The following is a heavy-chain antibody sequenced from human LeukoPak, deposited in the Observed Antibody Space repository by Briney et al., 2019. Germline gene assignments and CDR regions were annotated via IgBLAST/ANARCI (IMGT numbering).Heavy chain of an antibody. CDR1: GGSISSYY. CDR2: IYYGGST. CDR3: ARLGYCSGGSCYYLDY. Sequence: SETLSLTCTVSGGSISSYYWSWIRQPPGKGLEWIGYIYYGGSTNYNPSLKSRVTISVDTSKNQFSLKLSSVTAADTAVYYCARLGYCSGGSCYYLDYWDQGTLVTVSS. V-gene: IGHV4-59*01. D-gene: IGHD2-15*01. J-gene: IGHJ4*02.